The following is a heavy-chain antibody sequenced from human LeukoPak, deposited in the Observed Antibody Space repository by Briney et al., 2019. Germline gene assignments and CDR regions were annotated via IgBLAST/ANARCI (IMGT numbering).Heavy chain of an antibody. V-gene: IGHV4-4*07. CDR2: IYTSGST. D-gene: IGHD6-6*01. Sequence: PSETLSLTCTVSGDSISSYYWSWIRQPAGKGLEWIGRIYTSGSTNYNPSLKSRVTMSVDTSKNQFSLKLSSVTAADTAVYYCARVPIAARIGAFDIWGQGTMVTVSS. CDR1: GDSISSYY. J-gene: IGHJ3*02. CDR3: ARVPIAARIGAFDI.